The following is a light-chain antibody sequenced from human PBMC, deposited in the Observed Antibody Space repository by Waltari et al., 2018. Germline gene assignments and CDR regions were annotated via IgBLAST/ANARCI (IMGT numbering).Light chain of an antibody. CDR1: QTVLHSSNNKNY. Sequence: LTQPPASLPGSLGEGATSNSSSTQTVLHSSNNKNYLAWYQQKPGQPPKLLIYWASTRESGVPDRFSGSGSGTDFTLTISSLQAEDVAVYYCQQYYNTPLTFGGGTKVEIK. CDR2: WAS. V-gene: IGKV4-1*01. J-gene: IGKJ4*01. CDR3: QQYYNTPLT.